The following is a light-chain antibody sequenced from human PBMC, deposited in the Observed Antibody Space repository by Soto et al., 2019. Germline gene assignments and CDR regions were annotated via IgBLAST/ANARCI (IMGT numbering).Light chain of an antibody. J-gene: IGLJ2*01. Sequence: QSALTQPASVSGSPGQSITISCTGTSSDVGGYNYVSWYQQHPGKAPKPMIYDVSNRPSGVSNRFSGSKSGNTASLTISGRQAEYEADYYCSSYTSSSTLVVFRGGTKLTVL. CDR2: DVS. CDR3: SSYTSSSTLVV. V-gene: IGLV2-14*01. CDR1: SSDVGGYNY.